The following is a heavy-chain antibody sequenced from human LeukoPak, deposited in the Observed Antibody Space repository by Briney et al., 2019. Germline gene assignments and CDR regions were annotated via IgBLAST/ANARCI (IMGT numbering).Heavy chain of an antibody. Sequence: SETLSLTCTVSGVSISSSSYYWGWIRQPPGKGLEWIGSIYYSGSTYYNPSLKSRVTISVDTSKNQFSLKLSSVTAADTAVYYCARLTTARNTDYWGQGTLVTVSS. V-gene: IGHV4-39*01. CDR3: ARLTTARNTDY. J-gene: IGHJ4*02. CDR1: GVSISSSSYY. D-gene: IGHD4-11*01. CDR2: IYYSGST.